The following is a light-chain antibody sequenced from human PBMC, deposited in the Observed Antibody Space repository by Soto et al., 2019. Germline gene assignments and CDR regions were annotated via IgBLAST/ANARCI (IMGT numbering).Light chain of an antibody. J-gene: IGLJ2*01. CDR2: DVT. V-gene: IGLV2-14*03. CDR1: NSDVGYYNY. Sequence: QSALTQPGSGAWSPGQAVAISCTGTNSDVGYYNYVSWYQHHPGKAPKLIISDVTNRPSGVSNRFSGSKSGNTASLTISGLQAEDEADYYCSSSTSRTTLVFGGGTKVTVL. CDR3: SSSTSRTTLV.